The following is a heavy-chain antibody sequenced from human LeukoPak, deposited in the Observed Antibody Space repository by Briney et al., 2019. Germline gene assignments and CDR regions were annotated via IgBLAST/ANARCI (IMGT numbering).Heavy chain of an antibody. D-gene: IGHD2-15*01. J-gene: IGHJ6*02. CDR3: ARERGNDYYYGMDV. CDR2: MNPNSGNT. Sequence: ASVKVSCKASGYTFTSYDINWVRQATGQGLEWMGWMNPNSGNTGYAQKFQGRVTMTRNTSISTAYMELSSLRSEDTAVYYCARERGNDYYYGMDVWGQGTTVTVSS. V-gene: IGHV1-8*01. CDR1: GYTFTSYD.